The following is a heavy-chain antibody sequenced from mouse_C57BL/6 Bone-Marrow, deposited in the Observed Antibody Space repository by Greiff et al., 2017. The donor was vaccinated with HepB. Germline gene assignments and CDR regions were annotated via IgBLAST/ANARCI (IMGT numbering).Heavy chain of an antibody. Sequence: EVKLVESGGGLVKPGGSLKLSCAASGFTFSDYGMHWVRQAPEKGLEWVAYISSGSSTIYYADTVKGRFTISRDNAKNTLFLQMTSLRSEDTAMYYCARPVLGTVAYLGQGTLVTVSA. CDR2: ISSGSSTI. V-gene: IGHV5-17*01. CDR1: GFTFSDYG. CDR3: ARPVLGTVAY. J-gene: IGHJ3*01. D-gene: IGHD4-1*01.